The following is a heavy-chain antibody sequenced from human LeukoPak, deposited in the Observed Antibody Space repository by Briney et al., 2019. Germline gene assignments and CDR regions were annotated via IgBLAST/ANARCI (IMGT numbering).Heavy chain of an antibody. J-gene: IGHJ4*02. CDR3: AKRHSSGWWSIDY. V-gene: IGHV3-23*01. Sequence: GGSLRLSCAASGFTFSSYAMSWGRQAQRKGLEWVSTISGSGGNTYYADSVKGRFTISRDKSKNTLYLQMNSLRAEDTAVYYCAKRHSSGWWSIDYWGQGTLVTVSS. CDR1: GFTFSSYA. D-gene: IGHD6-19*01. CDR2: ISGSGGNT.